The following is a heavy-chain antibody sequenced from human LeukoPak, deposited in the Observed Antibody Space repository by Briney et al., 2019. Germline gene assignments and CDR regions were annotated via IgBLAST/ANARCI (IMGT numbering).Heavy chain of an antibody. V-gene: IGHV3-9*01. CDR1: GFTFGDYD. J-gene: IGHJ4*02. D-gene: IGHD3-10*01. Sequence: GGSLRLSCAASGFTFGDYDMHWVRQAPGKGLEWVSGISWNSGSIGYADSVKGRFTISRDNAKNSLYLQMNSLRAEDTALYYCAKDNGGSGKFLDYWGQGTLVTVSS. CDR3: AKDNGGSGKFLDY. CDR2: ISWNSGSI.